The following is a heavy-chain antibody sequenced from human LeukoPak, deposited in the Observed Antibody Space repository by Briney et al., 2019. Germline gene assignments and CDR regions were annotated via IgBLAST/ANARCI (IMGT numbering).Heavy chain of an antibody. CDR1: GYTFTSYG. J-gene: IGHJ5*02. CDR3: ARVATFGGVIAKWFAP. Sequence: ASVKVSCKASGYTFTSYGISWVRQAPGQGLGWMGWISAYNGNTNYAQKLQGRVTMPTDTSTSPAYMELRSLRSDDRAVYYCARVATFGGVIAKWFAPWGEGTLV. D-gene: IGHD3-16*02. V-gene: IGHV1-18*01. CDR2: ISAYNGNT.